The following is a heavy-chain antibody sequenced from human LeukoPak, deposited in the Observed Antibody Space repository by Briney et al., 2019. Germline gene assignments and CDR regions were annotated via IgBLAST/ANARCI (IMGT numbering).Heavy chain of an antibody. CDR3: ARDGCSSTSCYKSRGFDY. Sequence: GGSLRLSCAASGFAFNTYSMHWVRQAPGKGLEWVAFIRYDGSHKYYADSVKGRFTISRDNSKNTLYLQMNSLRAEDKAVYYCARDGCSSTSCYKSRGFDYWGQGTLVTVSS. V-gene: IGHV3-30*02. CDR1: GFAFNTYS. D-gene: IGHD2-2*02. CDR2: IRYDGSHK. J-gene: IGHJ4*02.